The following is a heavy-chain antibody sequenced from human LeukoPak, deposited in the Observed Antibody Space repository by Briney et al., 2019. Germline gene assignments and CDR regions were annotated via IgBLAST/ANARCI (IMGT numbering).Heavy chain of an antibody. V-gene: IGHV3-74*01. J-gene: IGHJ6*02. CDR3: AKVSGGGLYYDGMDV. CDR2: INSDGSST. CDR1: GFTFSSYW. Sequence: RTGGSLRLSCAASGFTFSSYWMHWVRQAPGKGLVWVSRINSDGSSTSYADSVKGRFTISRDSSKNTLYLQMNSLRAEDTAVYYCAKVSGGGLYYDGMDVWGQGTTVTVSS. D-gene: IGHD1-14*01.